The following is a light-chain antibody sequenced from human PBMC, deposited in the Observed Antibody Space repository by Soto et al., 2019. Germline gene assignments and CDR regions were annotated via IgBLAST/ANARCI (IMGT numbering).Light chain of an antibody. J-gene: IGLJ3*02. CDR2: SNN. CDR3: AAWDDSLNGWV. Sequence: QSVLTQPPSASGTPGQRVITSCSGTSSNLGSNTANWYQQFPGTAPKVLIYSNNERPSRVPDRFSGSKSGTSASLAISELQSEDEADYYCAAWDDSLNGWVFGGGTKLTVL. V-gene: IGLV1-44*01. CDR1: SSNLGSNT.